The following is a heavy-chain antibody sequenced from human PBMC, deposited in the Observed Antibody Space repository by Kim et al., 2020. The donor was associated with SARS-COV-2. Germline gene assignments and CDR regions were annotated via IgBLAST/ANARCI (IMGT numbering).Heavy chain of an antibody. CDR2: INAGNGNT. J-gene: IGHJ4*02. D-gene: IGHD4-17*01. CDR1: GYTFTSYA. CDR3: ARDRAFSGDYDY. V-gene: IGHV1-3*01. Sequence: ASVKVSCKASGYTFTSYAMHWVRQAPGQRLEWMGWINAGNGNTKYSQKFQGRVTITRDTSASTAYMELSSLRSEDTAVYYCARDRAFSGDYDYWGQGTLVTVSS.